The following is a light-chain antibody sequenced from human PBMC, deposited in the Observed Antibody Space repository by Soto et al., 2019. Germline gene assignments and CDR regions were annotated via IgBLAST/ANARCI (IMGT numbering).Light chain of an antibody. CDR3: HQYGSSPWT. J-gene: IGKJ1*01. V-gene: IGKV3-20*01. CDR1: QSVSSSY. Sequence: EIVLTQSPGTLSLSPGERATLSCRASQSVSSSYLAWYQQKPGQAPMLLIYGASSRATGIPDRFSGSGSGTDFTLTISRLEPEDFAVYYCHQYGSSPWTFGHGTKVEIK. CDR2: GAS.